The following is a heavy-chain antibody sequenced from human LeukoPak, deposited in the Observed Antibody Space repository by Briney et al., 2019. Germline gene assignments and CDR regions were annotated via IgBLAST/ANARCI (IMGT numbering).Heavy chain of an antibody. CDR3: AAGYSSGWIDY. CDR2: IYTSGST. D-gene: IGHD6-19*01. Sequence: SETLSLTCTVSSVSISSYYWSWIRQPAGKGLEWFGRIYTSGSTHYNLSLKSRVTMSIDTSKNQFSLKPSSVTAADTAIYYCAAGYSSGWIDYWGQGTLVTVSS. CDR1: SVSISSYY. V-gene: IGHV4-4*07. J-gene: IGHJ4*02.